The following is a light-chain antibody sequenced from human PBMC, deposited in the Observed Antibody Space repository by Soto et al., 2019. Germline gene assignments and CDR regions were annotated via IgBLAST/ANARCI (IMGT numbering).Light chain of an antibody. J-gene: IGKJ3*01. CDR1: QGISRS. CDR2: GAS. Sequence: DIQMTQSPSSVSASVGDRVTITCRASQGISRSLAWYQQKPGKAPKVLIYGASNLQSGVPSRFSGSGSGTDFTLTIRSLQPEDLATYYCQQANRFPLTFGPGTKVDIK. CDR3: QQANRFPLT. V-gene: IGKV1-12*01.